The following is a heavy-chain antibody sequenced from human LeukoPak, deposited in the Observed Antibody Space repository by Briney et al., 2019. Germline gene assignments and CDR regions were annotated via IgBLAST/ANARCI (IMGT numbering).Heavy chain of an antibody. D-gene: IGHD2-2*01. J-gene: IGHJ4*02. Sequence: GASVKVSCRASGYTFTSYDINWVRQATGQGLEWMGWMNPNSGNTGYAQKFKGRVTMTRDTSISTAYMELRSLRSEDTAVYYCARGLGVPGVYPDLRFWGQGTLVTVSS. V-gene: IGHV1-8*01. CDR2: MNPNSGNT. CDR3: ARGLGVPGVYPDLRF. CDR1: GYTFTSYD.